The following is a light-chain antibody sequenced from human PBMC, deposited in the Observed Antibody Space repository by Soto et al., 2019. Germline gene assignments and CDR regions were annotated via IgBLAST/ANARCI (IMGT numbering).Light chain of an antibody. CDR2: VNNDGSH. CDR1: SGHSSNA. J-gene: IGLJ3*02. CDR3: QTWGAGMRV. V-gene: IGLV4-69*01. Sequence: QPVLTQSPSASASLGASVKLTCTLSSGHSSNAIAWHQQQPEKGPRYLMSVNNDGSHNKGDGIPDRFSGSSSGPERYLPISSLRSEDEADYYCQTWGAGMRVFGGGTKLTVL.